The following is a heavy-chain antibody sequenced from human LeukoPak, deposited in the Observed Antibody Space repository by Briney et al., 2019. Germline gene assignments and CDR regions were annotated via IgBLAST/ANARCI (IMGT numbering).Heavy chain of an antibody. CDR3: AKDPFIVVVPADTEAGYFDY. CDR1: GFTVSSNY. CDR2: IYSGGST. D-gene: IGHD2-2*01. V-gene: IGHV3-66*01. Sequence: GGSLRLSCAASGFTVSSNYMSWVRQAPGKGLEWVSVIYSGGSTYYADSVKGRFTISRDNSKNTLYLQMNSLRAEDTAVYYCAKDPFIVVVPADTEAGYFDYWGQGTLVTVSS. J-gene: IGHJ4*02.